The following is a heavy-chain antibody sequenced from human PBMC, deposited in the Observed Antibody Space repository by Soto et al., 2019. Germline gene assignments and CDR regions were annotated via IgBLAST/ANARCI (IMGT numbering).Heavy chain of an antibody. Sequence: QVQLQESGPGLVKPSQTLSLTCTVSGGSISSGDYYWSWIRQPPGKGLEWIGYIYYSGSTYYNPSLQSRVTISLDTSKNQFSLKLSSVTAADTAVYYCDRVGSSRAVRRFDYWGQGALVTVSS. CDR2: IYYSGST. CDR3: DRVGSSRAVRRFDY. D-gene: IGHD6-6*01. V-gene: IGHV4-30-4*01. J-gene: IGHJ4*02. CDR1: GGSISSGDYY.